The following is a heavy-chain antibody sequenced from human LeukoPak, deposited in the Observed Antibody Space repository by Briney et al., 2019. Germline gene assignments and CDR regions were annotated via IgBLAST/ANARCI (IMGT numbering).Heavy chain of an antibody. Sequence: GGSLRLSRAASGFTFSDYYMSWIRQAPGKGLEWVSYISSSGGTIHYADSVKGRFTISRDNAKNSLYLQMNSLRAEDTAVYYCWGSTSSNFDYWGQGTLVTVSS. V-gene: IGHV3-11*01. D-gene: IGHD2-2*01. CDR1: GFTFSDYY. CDR2: ISSSGGTI. CDR3: WGSTSSNFDY. J-gene: IGHJ4*02.